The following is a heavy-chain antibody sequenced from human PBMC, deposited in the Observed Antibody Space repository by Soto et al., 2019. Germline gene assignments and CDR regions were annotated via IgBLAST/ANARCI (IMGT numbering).Heavy chain of an antibody. Sequence: SETMSLTCTVSGGSISSGCYYWSWIRQHPGKGLEWIGYIYYSGSTYYNPSLKSRVTISVDTSKNQFSLKLSSVTAADTAVYYCARVYSGSGSYYYFDYWGQGTLVTVSS. CDR3: ARVYSGSGSYYYFDY. D-gene: IGHD3-10*01. CDR2: IYYSGST. J-gene: IGHJ4*02. V-gene: IGHV4-31*03. CDR1: GGSISSGCYY.